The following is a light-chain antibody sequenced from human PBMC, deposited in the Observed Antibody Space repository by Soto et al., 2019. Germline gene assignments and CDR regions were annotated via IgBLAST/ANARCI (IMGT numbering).Light chain of an antibody. CDR1: QSVSSY. CDR2: DAS. V-gene: IGKV3-11*01. J-gene: IGKJ5*01. CDR3: QQRSNWPGT. Sequence: EIVLTQSPATLSLSPGERATLSCRASQSVSSYLAWYQQKPGQAPRLLISDASNRATGIPARFSGSGSGIDFTLTSSSLEPEDFAVYYCQQRSNWPGTFGQGTRLEIK.